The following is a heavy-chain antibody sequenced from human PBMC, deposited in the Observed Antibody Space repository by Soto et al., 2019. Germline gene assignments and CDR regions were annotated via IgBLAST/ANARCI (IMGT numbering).Heavy chain of an antibody. Sequence: PSETLSLTCTVSGGSISSYYWSWIRQPPGKGLEWIGYIYYSGSTNYNPSLKSRVTISVDTSKNQFSLKLSSVTAADTAVYYCAKDSGYNYGYFRWFDPWGQGTLVTVPS. CDR1: GGSISSYY. D-gene: IGHD5-18*01. J-gene: IGHJ5*02. CDR2: IYYSGST. CDR3: AKDSGYNYGYFRWFDP. V-gene: IGHV4-59*01.